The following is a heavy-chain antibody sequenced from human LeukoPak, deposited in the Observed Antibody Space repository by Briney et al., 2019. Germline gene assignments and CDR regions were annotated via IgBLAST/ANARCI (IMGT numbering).Heavy chain of an antibody. J-gene: IGHJ4*02. D-gene: IGHD5-24*01. CDR2: IKYDGSYT. Sequence: KSGGSLRLSCEASGFTFSDYSMNWVRQAPGKGLEWVSRIKYDGSYTNYADSVKGRFTISRDNARNTLSLHMISLRAEDTAVYFCVRDGDAYNFDFWGQGVLVTVSS. V-gene: IGHV3-74*01. CDR3: VRDGDAYNFDF. CDR1: GFTFSDYS.